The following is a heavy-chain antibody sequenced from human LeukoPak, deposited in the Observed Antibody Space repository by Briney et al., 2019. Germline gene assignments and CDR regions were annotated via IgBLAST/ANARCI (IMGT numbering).Heavy chain of an antibody. J-gene: IGHJ3*02. CDR1: GDSVSSNTEA. CDR2: TYYRSKWYY. Sequence: SQTLSLTCAISGDSVSSNTEAWNWITQSPSRGLEWLGRTYYRSKWYYNYALSVRSRVSINPDTSKNQFPLQLNSVTPEDTAVYYCARGGGSYYYAFDIWGHGTLVTVSS. CDR3: ARGGGSYYYAFDI. D-gene: IGHD1-26*01. V-gene: IGHV6-1*01.